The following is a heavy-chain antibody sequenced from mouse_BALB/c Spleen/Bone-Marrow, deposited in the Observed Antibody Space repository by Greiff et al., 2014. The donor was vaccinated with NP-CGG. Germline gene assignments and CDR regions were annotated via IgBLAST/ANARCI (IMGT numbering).Heavy chain of an antibody. CDR3: ARSSYGYDRQAYFFDY. V-gene: IGHV5-17*02. Sequence: EVQLVESGGGLVQPGGSRKLSCAASGFTFSSFGMHWVRQAPEKGLEWVAYISSGSSTIYYADTVEGRFTISRDNPKNTLFLQMTSLRSEDTAMYYCARSSYGYDRQAYFFDYWGQGTTLTVSS. D-gene: IGHD2-2*01. CDR1: GFTFSSFG. J-gene: IGHJ2*01. CDR2: ISSGSSTI.